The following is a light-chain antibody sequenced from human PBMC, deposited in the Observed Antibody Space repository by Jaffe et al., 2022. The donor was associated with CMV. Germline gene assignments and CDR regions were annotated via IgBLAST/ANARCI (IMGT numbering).Light chain of an antibody. CDR1: DSDVGGYNY. J-gene: IGLJ2*01. CDR2: GVR. CDR3: SSYAGRNTLV. Sequence: QSALTQPPSVSGSPGQSVTISCTGSDSDVGGYNYVSWYQQHPGQAPQLMIYGVRKRPSGVPDRFSGSKSGNTASLTVSGLQAEDEADYFCSSYAGRNTLVFGGGTKLTVL. V-gene: IGLV2-8*01.